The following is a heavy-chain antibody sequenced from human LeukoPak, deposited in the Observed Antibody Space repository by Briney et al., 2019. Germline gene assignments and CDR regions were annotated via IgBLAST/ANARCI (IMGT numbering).Heavy chain of an antibody. Sequence: PSETLSLTCAVYGGPFSGYYWSWIRQPPGKGLEWIGEINHSGSTNYKPSLKSRATISVDTSKNQFSLKLSPVTAADTGVDYCARGARGNRAGYNSSWYRNWFDPWGQGTLVTVSS. CDR3: ARGARGNRAGYNSSWYRNWFDP. J-gene: IGHJ5*02. CDR1: GGPFSGYY. CDR2: INHSGST. V-gene: IGHV4-34*01. D-gene: IGHD6-13*01.